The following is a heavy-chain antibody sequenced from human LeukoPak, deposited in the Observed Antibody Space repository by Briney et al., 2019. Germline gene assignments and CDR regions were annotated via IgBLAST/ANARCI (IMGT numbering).Heavy chain of an antibody. D-gene: IGHD3-22*01. CDR2: IIPNLGTT. CDR3: ATTNDGGGYQWGDSFDF. Sequence: SVKVSCKASGGTSNSHAISWVRHAPGQGLGWMGRIIPNLGTTNRAQNFQDRVTLTADKSTNTAYMKLTSLTSDDTAVYYCATTNDGGGYQWGDSFDFWGQGTLVTVSS. V-gene: IGHV1-69*04. CDR1: GGTSNSHA. J-gene: IGHJ4*02.